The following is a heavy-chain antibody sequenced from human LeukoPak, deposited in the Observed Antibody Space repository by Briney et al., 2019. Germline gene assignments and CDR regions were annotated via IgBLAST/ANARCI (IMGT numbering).Heavy chain of an antibody. CDR1: GGTFSSYA. D-gene: IGHD3-22*01. CDR3: AIATYYDSSALGD. J-gene: IGHJ4*02. CDR2: IIPILGIA. V-gene: IGHV1-69*04. Sequence: ASVKVSCKASGGTFSSYAISWVRQAPGQGLEWMGRIIPILGIANYAQKFQGRVTITADKSTSTAYMELSSLRSEDTAVYYCAIATYYDSSALGDWGQGTLVTVSS.